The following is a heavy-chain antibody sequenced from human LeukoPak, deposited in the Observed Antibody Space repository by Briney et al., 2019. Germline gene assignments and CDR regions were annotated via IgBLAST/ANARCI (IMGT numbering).Heavy chain of an antibody. CDR1: GYSFTSYW. CDR2: IYPGDSDT. J-gene: IGHJ3*02. CDR3: ARGRRPEFYFDAFDI. V-gene: IGHV5-51*01. D-gene: IGHD2/OR15-2a*01. Sequence: GESLKISCKGSGYSFTSYWIGWVRQMPGKGLEWMGIIYPGDSDTRYSPSFQGQVTISADKSINTAYLQWSSLKASDTAMYYCARGRRPEFYFDAFDIWGQGTLVTVSS.